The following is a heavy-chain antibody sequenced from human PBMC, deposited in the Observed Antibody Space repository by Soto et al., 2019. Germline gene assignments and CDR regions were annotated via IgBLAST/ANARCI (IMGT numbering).Heavy chain of an antibody. CDR1: GVSFNNNG. D-gene: IGHD3-10*01. V-gene: IGHV1-69*01. CDR2: VSPPFRTS. Sequence: QVQLVQSGAEVQKPGSSVKVSCKTSGVSFNNNGIGWVRQAPGHGLEWMGGVSPPFRTSNYALKFQGRISITADASTGTVNMELSSLTSEDTAQYYCARVLYYGSGSYSPYGMDVWGQGTTVTVSS. J-gene: IGHJ6*02. CDR3: ARVLYYGSGSYSPYGMDV.